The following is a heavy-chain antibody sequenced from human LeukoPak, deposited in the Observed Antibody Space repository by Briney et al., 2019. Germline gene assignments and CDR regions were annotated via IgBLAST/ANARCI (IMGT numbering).Heavy chain of an antibody. CDR2: IWYDGSNK. J-gene: IGHJ4*02. V-gene: IGHV3-33*01. CDR1: AFTFSTYA. CDR3: AATLPLADFDY. Sequence: GGSLRLSCAASAFTFSTYAMHWVRQPPGKGLEWVAVIWYDGSNKYYADSVKGRFTISRDNSKNTLYLQMNSLRAEDTAVYYCAATLPLADFDYWGQGTLVTVSS.